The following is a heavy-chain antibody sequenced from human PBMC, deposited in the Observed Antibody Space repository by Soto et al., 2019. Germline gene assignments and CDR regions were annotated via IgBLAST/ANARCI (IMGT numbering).Heavy chain of an antibody. CDR3: ARGRYSGSGSYYY. V-gene: IGHV4-34*01. D-gene: IGHD3-10*01. CDR1: SGSFNGYY. CDR2: INHSGST. J-gene: IGHJ4*02. Sequence: QVQVQQWGAGLLKPSETLSLTCAVYSGSFNGYYWTWIRQPPGKGLEWIGEINHSGSTNYNPSLMRRVTILIDTSKNQFSLNLRSVTDADTAVYYCARGRYSGSGSYYYWGQGTLVTVSS.